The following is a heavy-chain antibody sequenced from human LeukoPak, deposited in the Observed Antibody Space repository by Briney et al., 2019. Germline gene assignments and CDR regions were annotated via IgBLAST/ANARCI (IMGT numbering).Heavy chain of an antibody. CDR3: AREMATTIASDY. CDR2: IIPILGIA. CDR1: GGTFSSYA. Sequence: SVKVFCKASGGTFSSYAISWVRQAPGQGLEWMGRIIPILGIANYAQKFQGRVTITADKSTSTAYMELSSLRSEDTAVYYCAREMATTIASDYWGPGTLVTVSS. J-gene: IGHJ4*02. D-gene: IGHD5-12*01. V-gene: IGHV1-69*04.